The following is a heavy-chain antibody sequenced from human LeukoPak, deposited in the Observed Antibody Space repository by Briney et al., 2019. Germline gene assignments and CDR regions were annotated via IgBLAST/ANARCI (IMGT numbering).Heavy chain of an antibody. Sequence: GGSLRLSCAASGFTFSSYAMSWVRQAPGKGLEWVSTISGGTSGTHYADSVRDRFTISRDNSKNTLYLQLISLRADDTAVYYCVKDEWYGSSSYFDFWGQGTLVTVSS. V-gene: IGHV3-23*01. J-gene: IGHJ4*02. CDR3: VKDEWYGSSSYFDF. CDR2: ISGGTSGT. D-gene: IGHD6-6*01. CDR1: GFTFSSYA.